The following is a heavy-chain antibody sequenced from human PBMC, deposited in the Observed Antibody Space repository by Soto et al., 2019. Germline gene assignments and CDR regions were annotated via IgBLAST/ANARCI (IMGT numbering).Heavy chain of an antibody. Sequence: ASVKVSCKASGYTFTGYYMHWVRQAPGQGLEWMGWINPNSGGTNYAQKFQGRVTMTRDTSISTAYMELSRLRSDDTVVYYCAREPPHKFVVVAAAIGYYYYGMDVWGQGTTVTVSS. CDR2: INPNSGGT. CDR1: GYTFTGYY. D-gene: IGHD2-2*02. CDR3: AREPPHKFVVVAAAIGYYYYGMDV. J-gene: IGHJ6*02. V-gene: IGHV1-2*02.